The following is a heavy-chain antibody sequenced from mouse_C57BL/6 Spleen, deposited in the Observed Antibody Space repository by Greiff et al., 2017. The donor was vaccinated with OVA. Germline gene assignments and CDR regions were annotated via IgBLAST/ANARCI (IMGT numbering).Heavy chain of an antibody. CDR1: GYTFTSYW. CDR2: IYPGSGST. D-gene: IGHD2-3*01. CDR3: ARNGYYRGYYAMDY. J-gene: IGHJ4*01. V-gene: IGHV1-55*01. Sequence: QVQLQQPGAELVKPGASVKMSCKASGYTFTSYWITWVKQRPGQGLEWIGDIYPGSGSTNYNEKFKSKATLTVDTSSSTAYMQLSSLTSEDSAVYYCARNGYYRGYYAMDYWGQGTSVTVSS.